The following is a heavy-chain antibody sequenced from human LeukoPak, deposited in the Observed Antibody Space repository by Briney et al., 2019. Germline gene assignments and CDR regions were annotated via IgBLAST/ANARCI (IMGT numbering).Heavy chain of an antibody. J-gene: IGHJ4*02. Sequence: ASAKVSCKASGGTFSSYTISWVRQAPGQGLEWMGRIIPILGIANYAQKFQGRVTITADKSTSTAYMELSSLRSEDTAVYYCAREETDFWSGYFDYWGQGTLVTVSS. CDR1: GGTFSSYT. D-gene: IGHD3-3*01. V-gene: IGHV1-69*04. CDR3: AREETDFWSGYFDY. CDR2: IIPILGIA.